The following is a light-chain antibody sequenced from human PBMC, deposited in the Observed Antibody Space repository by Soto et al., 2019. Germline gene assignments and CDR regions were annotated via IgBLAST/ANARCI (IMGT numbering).Light chain of an antibody. J-gene: IGLJ1*01. CDR3: CSYAGSYSFV. V-gene: IGLV2-11*01. CDR2: DVS. Sequence: QSALTQPRSVSGSPGQSVTISCTGTSSDVGDYNYVSWYQQHPGKAPKLMIYDVSKRPSGVPVRFSGSKSGNTASLTISGLQAEDEADYYCCSYAGSYSFVFGTGTTVTVL. CDR1: SSDVGDYNY.